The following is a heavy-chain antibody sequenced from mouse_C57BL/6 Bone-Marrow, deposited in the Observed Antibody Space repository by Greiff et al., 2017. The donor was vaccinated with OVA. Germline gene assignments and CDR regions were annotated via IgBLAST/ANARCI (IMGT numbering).Heavy chain of an antibody. CDR1: GFTFSDYY. CDR2: ISNGGGST. Sequence: EVQVVESGGGLVQPGGSLKLSCAASGFTFSDYYMYWVRQTPEKRLEWVAYISNGGGSTYYPDTVKGRFTISRDNAKNTLYLQMSSLKSEDTAMYYSASHEGYDEGFDYWGQGTTLTVSS. CDR3: ASHEGYDEGFDY. J-gene: IGHJ2*01. V-gene: IGHV5-12*01. D-gene: IGHD2-2*01.